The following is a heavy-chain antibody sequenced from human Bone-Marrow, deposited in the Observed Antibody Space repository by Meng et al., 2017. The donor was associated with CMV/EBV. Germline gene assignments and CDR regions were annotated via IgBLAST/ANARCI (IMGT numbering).Heavy chain of an antibody. V-gene: IGHV3-48*04. CDR3: ARARIP. J-gene: IGHJ5*02. CDR1: GFTFSTFS. Sequence: ETLSLTCAASGFTFSTFSMNLVRQAPGKGLEWISYISSGSTITYYADSVKGRFSVSRDNAKNSLYLQMDNLRADDTATYYCARARIPWGQGTLVTFSS. CDR2: ISSGSTIT.